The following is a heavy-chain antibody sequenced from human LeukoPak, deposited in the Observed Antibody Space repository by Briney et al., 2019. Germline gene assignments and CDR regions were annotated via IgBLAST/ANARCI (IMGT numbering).Heavy chain of an antibody. J-gene: IGHJ5*02. V-gene: IGHV3-74*01. CDR3: TRAPINYCSGGSCYSGTNWFDL. Sequence: GGSLRLSYAASGFTFSAHWMHWVRQAPGKGLVWISRIYNDGSSTTYADSVKGRFTISRDNAKNMLYLQMNSLRAEDTAVYYCTRAPINYCSGGSCYSGTNWFDLWGQGTLVTVSS. CDR2: IYNDGSST. CDR1: GFTFSAHW. D-gene: IGHD2-15*01.